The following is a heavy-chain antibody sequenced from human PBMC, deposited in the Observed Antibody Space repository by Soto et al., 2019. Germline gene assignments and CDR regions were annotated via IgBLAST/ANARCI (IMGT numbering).Heavy chain of an antibody. CDR1: GFTFSSYR. J-gene: IGHJ4*02. CDR3: AKLGIPSDY. V-gene: IGHV3-30*18. CDR2: ISYDGSNK. D-gene: IGHD1-26*01. Sequence: QVPLVESGGGVVQPGRSLRLSCAASGFTFSSYRMHWVRQAPGKGLEWVAVISYDGSNKYYADAVKGRFTISRDNSKNTLYLQMNSLRAGDRAVYYCAKLGIPSDYWGQGTLVTVSS.